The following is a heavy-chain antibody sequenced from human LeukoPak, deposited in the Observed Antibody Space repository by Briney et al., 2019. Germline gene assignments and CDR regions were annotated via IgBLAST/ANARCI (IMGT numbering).Heavy chain of an antibody. J-gene: IGHJ4*02. V-gene: IGHV3-23*01. D-gene: IGHD4-17*01. Sequence: GGTLRLSCAASGFTFSSYGMNWVRQAPGKGLEWVSSISGSGLNTYYADSVKGRFTISRDKSKSALYLQMNSLRAEDTAVYYCAKGVTPVISLQFFDYWGQGTLITVSS. CDR3: AKGVTPVISLQFFDY. CDR1: GFTFSSYG. CDR2: ISGSGLNT.